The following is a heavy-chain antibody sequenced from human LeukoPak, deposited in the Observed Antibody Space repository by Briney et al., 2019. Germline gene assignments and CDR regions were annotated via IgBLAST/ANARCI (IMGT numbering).Heavy chain of an antibody. Sequence: GGSLRLSCAASGFTFSSYWMSWVRQAPGKGLEWVASIKQDGSEKYYVDSVKGRFTISRDNAKNSLYLQMDSLRAEDTALYYCARAPGEGWFDPWGQGTLVTVSS. V-gene: IGHV3-7*01. D-gene: IGHD4-17*01. CDR3: ARAPGEGWFDP. CDR2: IKQDGSEK. CDR1: GFTFSSYW. J-gene: IGHJ5*02.